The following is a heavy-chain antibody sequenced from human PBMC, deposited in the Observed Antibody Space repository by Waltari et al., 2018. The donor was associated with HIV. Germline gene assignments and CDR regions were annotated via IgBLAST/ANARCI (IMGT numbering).Heavy chain of an antibody. CDR3: ARVGSSWNFGSHNFDI. CDR1: GYTFIDYY. V-gene: IGHV1-2*02. Sequence: QVQLVQSGAEVKKPGASVTVSCKHSGYTFIDYYIPWVRQAPGQGLEWMGWINPDSGVTKSGQKFQGRVTMTRDTSISTVFLQLSGLRSDDTGVYYCARVGSSWNFGSHNFDIWGQGTMVTVSS. D-gene: IGHD1-7*01. CDR2: INPDSGVT. J-gene: IGHJ3*02.